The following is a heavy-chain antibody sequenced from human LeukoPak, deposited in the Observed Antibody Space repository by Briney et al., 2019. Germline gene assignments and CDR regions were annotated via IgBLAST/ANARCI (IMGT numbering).Heavy chain of an antibody. D-gene: IGHD1-26*01. V-gene: IGHV3-15*01. CDR2: IKSKTDGGTT. J-gene: IGHJ4*02. CDR1: GFTFSNAW. CDR3: TTGYGGSNYFDY. Sequence: GGSLRLSCAASGFTFSNAWMSWVRQAPGKGLEWVGRIKSKTDGGTTDYAAPVNGRFTISRDDSKNTLYLQMNSLKTEDTAVYYCTTGYGGSNYFDYWGQGTLVTVSS.